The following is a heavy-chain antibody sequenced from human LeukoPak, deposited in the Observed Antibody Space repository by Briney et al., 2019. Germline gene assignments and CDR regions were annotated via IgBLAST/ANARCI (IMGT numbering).Heavy chain of an antibody. J-gene: IGHJ4*02. Sequence: GESLQISCHVSGYIFTNYWIGWVRPMPGKGLEWMGIIYPGDSDTRYSPSFQGQVTISADKSISTAYLQWSSLKASDTAMYYCARFAGGCSSTSCYKDYWGQGTLVTVSS. D-gene: IGHD2-2*02. CDR3: ARFAGGCSSTSCYKDY. CDR2: IYPGDSDT. CDR1: GYIFTNYW. V-gene: IGHV5-51*01.